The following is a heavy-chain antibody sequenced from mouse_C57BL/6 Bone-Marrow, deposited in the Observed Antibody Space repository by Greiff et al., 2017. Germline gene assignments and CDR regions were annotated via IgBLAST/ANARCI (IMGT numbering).Heavy chain of an antibody. Sequence: EVQLQQSGPELVKPGASVKISCKASGYTFTDYYMNWVKQSHGKSLEWIGDINPNNGGTSYNQKFKGKATLTVDKSSSTAYMELRSLTSEDSAVYYCARRGLLDYWGQGTTLTVSS. J-gene: IGHJ2*01. CDR3: ARRGLLDY. V-gene: IGHV1-26*01. CDR2: INPNNGGT. CDR1: GYTFTDYY. D-gene: IGHD3-3*01.